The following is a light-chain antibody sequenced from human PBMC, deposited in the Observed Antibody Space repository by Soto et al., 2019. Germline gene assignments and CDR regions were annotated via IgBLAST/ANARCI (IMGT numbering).Light chain of an antibody. V-gene: IGKV3-20*01. J-gene: IGKJ3*01. Sequence: EIVLTQSPGTLSLSPGERATLSCRASQSVSSSYLAWYQQKPGQDPRLLICGASSRSTGIPDRFSGSGSGTDFTLTISRLEPEDFAVYYCQQYGSSLFTFGPGTKVDIK. CDR1: QSVSSSY. CDR2: GAS. CDR3: QQYGSSLFT.